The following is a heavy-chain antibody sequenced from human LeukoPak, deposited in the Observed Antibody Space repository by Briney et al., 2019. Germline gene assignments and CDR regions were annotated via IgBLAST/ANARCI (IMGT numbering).Heavy chain of an antibody. CDR2: INHSGST. Sequence: SETLSLTCAVYGGSFSGYYWSWIRQPPGKGLEWIGEINHSGSTNYNPSLKSRVTISVDTSKNQFSLKLSSVAAADTAVYYCAGQDTAMAEGAFDIWGQGTMVTVSS. V-gene: IGHV4-34*01. CDR1: GGSFSGYY. D-gene: IGHD5-18*01. CDR3: AGQDTAMAEGAFDI. J-gene: IGHJ3*02.